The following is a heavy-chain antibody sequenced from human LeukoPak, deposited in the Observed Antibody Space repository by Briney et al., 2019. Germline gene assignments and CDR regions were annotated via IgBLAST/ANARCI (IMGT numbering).Heavy chain of an antibody. Sequence: ASVKVSCKXSGYTFSNYGVSWVRQAPGQGLEWMGWISSNTGNTIYAQNFQGRVTMTTDTFTSTAYMELRGLRSDDTAVYYCVRGLLTSVTRFFDSWGQGTLVTVSS. D-gene: IGHD4-17*01. CDR1: GYTFSNYG. J-gene: IGHJ4*02. V-gene: IGHV1-18*01. CDR3: VRGLLTSVTRFFDS. CDR2: ISSNTGNT.